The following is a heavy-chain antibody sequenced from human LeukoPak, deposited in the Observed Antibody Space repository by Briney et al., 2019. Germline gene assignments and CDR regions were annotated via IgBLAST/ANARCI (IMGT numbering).Heavy chain of an antibody. V-gene: IGHV4-59*08. D-gene: IGHD3-22*01. CDR2: SHGNGDT. J-gene: IGHJ5*02. CDR3: ARHRAYDSGTYYRWFDP. CDR1: GGSISSFY. Sequence: PSETLSLTCTVSGGSISSFYWSWIRQPPGMGLEWFGYSHGNGDTNYNPSLKSRVTISVDTSKNQCSLKLTSVTAADTAVYYCARHRAYDSGTYYRWFDPWGPGTLVTVSS.